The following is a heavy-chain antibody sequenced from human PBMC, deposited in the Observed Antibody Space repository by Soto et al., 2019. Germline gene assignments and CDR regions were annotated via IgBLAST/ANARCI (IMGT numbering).Heavy chain of an antibody. Sequence: GGSLRLSCAASGFTFSDYYMSWIRQAPGKGLEWVSYISSSSSYTNYADSVKGRFTISRDNAKNSLYLQMNSLRAEDTAVYYCARMGLRLERRLGYFDYWGQGTLVTVSS. V-gene: IGHV3-11*06. CDR1: GFTFSDYY. D-gene: IGHD1-1*01. J-gene: IGHJ4*02. CDR3: ARMGLRLERRLGYFDY. CDR2: ISSSSSYT.